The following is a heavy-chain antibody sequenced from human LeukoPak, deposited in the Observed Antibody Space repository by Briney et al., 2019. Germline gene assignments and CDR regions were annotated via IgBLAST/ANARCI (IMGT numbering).Heavy chain of an antibody. V-gene: IGHV3-66*01. J-gene: IGHJ4*02. D-gene: IGHD3-22*01. CDR3: ARTYYYDSGGPD. Sequence: GGSLRLSCAASGFTFSTDAMTCVRQAPGKGLEWVSVIYSGGTTYYADSVRGRFTISRDNSQNTLYLQMNSLRVEDTAVYYCARTYYYDSGGPDWGQGTLVTVSS. CDR2: IYSGGTT. CDR1: GFTFSTDA.